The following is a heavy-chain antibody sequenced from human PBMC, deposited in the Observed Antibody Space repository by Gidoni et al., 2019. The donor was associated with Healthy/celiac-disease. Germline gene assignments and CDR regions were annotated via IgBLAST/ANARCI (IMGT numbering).Heavy chain of an antibody. J-gene: IGHJ5*02. CDR1: GGTFSSYA. Sequence: QVQLVQSGAEVKKPGSSVKVSCKASGGTFSSYAISWVRQAPGQGLEWMGGIIPIFGTANYAQKFQGRVTITADESTSTAYMELSSLRSEDTAVYYCARAGAPIAAAGTGENWFDPWGQGTLVTVSS. CDR3: ARAGAPIAAAGTGENWFDP. V-gene: IGHV1-69*01. CDR2: IIPIFGTA. D-gene: IGHD6-13*01.